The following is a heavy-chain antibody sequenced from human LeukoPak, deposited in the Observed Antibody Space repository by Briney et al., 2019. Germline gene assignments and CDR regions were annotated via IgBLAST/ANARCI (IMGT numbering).Heavy chain of an antibody. D-gene: IGHD5-18*01. CDR2: INHSGST. Sequence: SETLSLTCAVYGGSFSGYYWSWIRQPPGKGLEWIGEINHSGSTNYNPSLKSRVTISVDTSKNQFSLNLSSVTAADTAIYYCARRGHTYGYYYYYMDVWGKGTTVTVSS. CDR1: GGSFSGYY. V-gene: IGHV4-34*01. J-gene: IGHJ6*03. CDR3: ARRGHTYGYYYYYMDV.